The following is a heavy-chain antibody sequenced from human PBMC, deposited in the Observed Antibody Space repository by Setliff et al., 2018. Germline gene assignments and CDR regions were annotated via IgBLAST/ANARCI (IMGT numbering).Heavy chain of an antibody. CDR1: GYTFTSYD. CDR2: INPNSGGT. V-gene: IGHV1-2*06. CDR3: AKDGGEVY. D-gene: IGHD2-21*01. J-gene: IGHJ4*02. Sequence: GASVKVSCKASGYTFTSYDINWVRQAPGQGLEWMGRINPNSGGTNYAQKFQGRVTMTRDTSISTAYMELSRLTSDDTAVYYCAKDGGEVYWGQGTLVTVSS.